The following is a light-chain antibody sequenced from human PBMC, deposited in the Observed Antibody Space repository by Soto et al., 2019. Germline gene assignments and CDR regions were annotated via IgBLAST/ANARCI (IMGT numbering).Light chain of an antibody. Sequence: QAVVTQEPSFSVSPGGTVTLTWGLSSGSVSTNYYPTWYQQTPGQTPRTLIYGTNTRSSGVPDRFSGSILGNKAALTITGAQADDESDYYCVLYMGSGSVVFGGGTKVTVL. V-gene: IGLV8-61*01. J-gene: IGLJ2*01. CDR1: SGSVSTNYY. CDR3: VLYMGSGSVV. CDR2: GTN.